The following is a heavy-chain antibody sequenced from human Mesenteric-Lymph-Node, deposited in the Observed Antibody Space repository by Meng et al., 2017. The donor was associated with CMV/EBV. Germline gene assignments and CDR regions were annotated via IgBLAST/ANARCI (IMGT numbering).Heavy chain of an antibody. V-gene: IGHV1-2*02. Sequence: ASVKVSCKASGYTFTSYDINWVRQAPGQGLEWMGWINPNSGGTNYAQKFQGRVTMTRDTSISTAYMELSRLRSDDTAVYYCARAVPAAIYYYYYGMDVWGQGTTVTVSS. CDR1: GYTFTSYD. CDR3: ARAVPAAIYYYYYGMDV. J-gene: IGHJ6*02. CDR2: INPNSGGT. D-gene: IGHD2-2*01.